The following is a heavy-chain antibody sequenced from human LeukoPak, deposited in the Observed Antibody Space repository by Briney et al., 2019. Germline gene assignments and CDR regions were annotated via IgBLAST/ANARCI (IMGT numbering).Heavy chain of an antibody. CDR2: IWYDGSTE. CDR3: AKVGSSDDHDF. J-gene: IGHJ4*02. V-gene: IGHV3-33*03. Sequence: PGRSLRLSCAASGFTFSNYGMHWVRQAPGKGLEWVAVIWYDGSTEYYADSVKGRFTISRDKSKNTLYLQMNSLRAEDTAVYYCAKVGSSDDHDFWGQGTLVTVSS. CDR1: GFTFSNYG. D-gene: IGHD1-26*01.